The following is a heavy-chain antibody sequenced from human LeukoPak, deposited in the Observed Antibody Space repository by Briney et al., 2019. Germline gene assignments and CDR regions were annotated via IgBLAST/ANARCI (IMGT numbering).Heavy chain of an antibody. Sequence: GGSLRLSCAASGFTFSSYAMSWVRQAPGKGLELVSGISGSGGTTYYADSVKGRFAISRDNSKNTLYLQLNSLRAEDTAIYYCAKDLTYYYDSTGYYFDYWGQGTLVTVSS. CDR2: ISGSGGTT. CDR1: GFTFSSYA. CDR3: AKDLTYYYDSTGYYFDY. V-gene: IGHV3-23*01. D-gene: IGHD3-22*01. J-gene: IGHJ4*02.